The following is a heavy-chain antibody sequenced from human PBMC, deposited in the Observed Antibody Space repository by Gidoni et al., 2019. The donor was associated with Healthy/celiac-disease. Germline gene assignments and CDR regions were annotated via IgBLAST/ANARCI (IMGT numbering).Heavy chain of an antibody. V-gene: IGHV4-34*01. D-gene: IGHD5-12*01. CDR3: AREIVATMAYDY. J-gene: IGHJ4*02. CDR2: INPSGST. CDR1: GGSFSGYY. Sequence: QVQLQQWGAGLLKPSETLSLTCAVYGGSFSGYYWSWIRQPPGKGLELFGEINPSGSTNYTPSLKSRVTISVDTSKNQFSLKLSSVTAADTAVYYCAREIVATMAYDYWGQGTLVTVSS.